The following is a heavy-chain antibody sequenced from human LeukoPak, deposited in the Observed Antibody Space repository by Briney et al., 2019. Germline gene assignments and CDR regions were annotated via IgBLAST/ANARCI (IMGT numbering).Heavy chain of an antibody. D-gene: IGHD2/OR15-2a*01. CDR1: GFTFRSYA. V-gene: IGHV3-23*01. CDR3: AKTTSSYYYYMDV. CDR2: ISGSGGNT. Sequence: GGSLRLSCAASGFTFRSYAMSWVRQAPGKGLEWVSIISGSGGNTYYADSVKSRFTISRDNSKNTLYLQMNSLRAEDTAVYYCAKTTSSYYYYMDVWGKGTTVTVSS. J-gene: IGHJ6*03.